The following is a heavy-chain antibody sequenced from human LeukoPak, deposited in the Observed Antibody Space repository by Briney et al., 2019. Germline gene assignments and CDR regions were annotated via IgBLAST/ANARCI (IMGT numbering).Heavy chain of an antibody. J-gene: IGHJ4*02. V-gene: IGHV3-9*01. Sequence: GGSLRLSCAAPGFTFDDYAMHWVRQAPGKGLEWVSGISWNSGSIGYADSVKGRFTISRDNAKNSLYLQMNSLRAEDTALYYCAKDILGDSSSRTFDYWGQGTLVAVSS. D-gene: IGHD6-13*01. CDR3: AKDILGDSSSRTFDY. CDR2: ISWNSGSI. CDR1: GFTFDDYA.